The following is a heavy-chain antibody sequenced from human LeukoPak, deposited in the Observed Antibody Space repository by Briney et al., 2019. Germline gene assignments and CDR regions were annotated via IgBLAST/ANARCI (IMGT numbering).Heavy chain of an antibody. CDR1: GFTFSSYA. D-gene: IGHD5-12*01. Sequence: GGSLRLSCAASGFTFSSYAMHWVRQAPGKGLEWVAVISYDGSNKYYADSVKGRFTISRDNSKNTLYLQMNSLRAEDTAVYYCARSGLGYRRFDYWGQGTLVTVSS. CDR2: ISYDGSNK. V-gene: IGHV3-30-3*01. CDR3: ARSGLGYRRFDY. J-gene: IGHJ4*02.